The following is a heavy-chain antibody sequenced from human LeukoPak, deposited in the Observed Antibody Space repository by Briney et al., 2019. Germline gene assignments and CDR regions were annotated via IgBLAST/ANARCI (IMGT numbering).Heavy chain of an antibody. CDR1: GYTFTSYD. D-gene: IGHD4-17*01. Sequence: ASVKVSCKASGYTFTSYDINWVRQATGQGLEWTGWMNPNSGNTGYAQKSQGRVTMTRNTSISTAYMELSSLRSEDTAVYYCARVRFGDYAARDWYFDLWGRGTLVTVSS. CDR3: ARVRFGDYAARDWYFDL. J-gene: IGHJ2*01. V-gene: IGHV1-8*01. CDR2: MNPNSGNT.